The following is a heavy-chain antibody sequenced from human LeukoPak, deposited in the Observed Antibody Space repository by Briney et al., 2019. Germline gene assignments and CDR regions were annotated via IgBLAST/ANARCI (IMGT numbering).Heavy chain of an antibody. J-gene: IGHJ4*02. CDR3: AKVGGSLAEGLFDH. Sequence: GGTLRLSCAASGFTFSSYGMSWVRQAPGKGLEWVSAISGSGGSTYYADSVKGRFTISRDNSKNTLYLQMNSLRAEDTAVYYCAKVGGSLAEGLFDHWGQGTLVTVSS. V-gene: IGHV3-23*01. D-gene: IGHD1-26*01. CDR2: ISGSGGST. CDR1: GFTFSSYG.